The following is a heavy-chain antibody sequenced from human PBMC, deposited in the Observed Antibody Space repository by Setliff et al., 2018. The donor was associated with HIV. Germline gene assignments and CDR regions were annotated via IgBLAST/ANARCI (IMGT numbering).Heavy chain of an antibody. CDR2: AYAGGST. CDR3: VSGVKLGIFDS. CDR1: GGSTGSSENY. D-gene: IGHD7-27*01. V-gene: IGHV4-39*07. Sequence: KPSETLSLTCSFSGGSTGSSENYWGWIRQSPGKGLEWIGGAYAGGSTYYNPSLQSRITILVDMSQNHFSLRLTSVTAADTAVYHCVSGVKLGIFDSWGRGVLVTVSS. J-gene: IGHJ4*02.